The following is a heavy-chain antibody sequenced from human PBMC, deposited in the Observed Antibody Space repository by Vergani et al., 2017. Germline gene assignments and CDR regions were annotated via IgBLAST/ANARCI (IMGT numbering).Heavy chain of an antibody. D-gene: IGHD3-10*01. CDR2: IVVGSGNT. Sequence: QMQLVQSGPEVKKPGTSVKVSCKASGFTFTSSAVQWVRQARGQRLEWIGWIVVGSGNTNYAQKFQERVTITRDMSTSTAYMELSSLRSEATAVYYCAAAVMVRGVFDYWGQGTLVTGSS. V-gene: IGHV1-58*01. CDR3: AAAVMVRGVFDY. CDR1: GFTFTSSA. J-gene: IGHJ4*02.